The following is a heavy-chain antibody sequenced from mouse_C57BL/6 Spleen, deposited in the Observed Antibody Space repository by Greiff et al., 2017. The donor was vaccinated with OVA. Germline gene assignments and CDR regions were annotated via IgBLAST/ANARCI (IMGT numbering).Heavy chain of an antibody. CDR2: ISSGSSTI. CDR1: GFTFSDYG. J-gene: IGHJ4*01. Sequence: EVKLVESGGGLVKPGGSLKLSCAASGFTFSDYGMHWVRQAPEKGLEWVAYISSGSSTIYYADNVTGRFTIPRDNATNTLFLQMTSRRSEDTAMYYCGRAGYHYYAMDYWGQGTSVTVSS. V-gene: IGHV5-17*01. CDR3: GRAGYHYYAMDY.